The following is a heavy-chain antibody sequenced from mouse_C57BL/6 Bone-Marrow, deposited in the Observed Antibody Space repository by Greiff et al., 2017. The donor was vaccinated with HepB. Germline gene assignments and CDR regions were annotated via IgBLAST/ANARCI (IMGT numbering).Heavy chain of an antibody. CDR3: ARPNIYYYGSGYFDV. J-gene: IGHJ1*03. CDR1: GYTFTSYW. Sequence: VQLQQPGAELVKPGASVKMSCKASGYTFTSYWITWVKQRPGQGLEWIGDIYPGSGSTNYNEKFKSKATLTVDTSSSTAYMQLSSLTSEDSAVYYCARPNIYYYGSGYFDVWGTGTTVTVSS. V-gene: IGHV1-55*01. CDR2: IYPGSGST. D-gene: IGHD1-1*01.